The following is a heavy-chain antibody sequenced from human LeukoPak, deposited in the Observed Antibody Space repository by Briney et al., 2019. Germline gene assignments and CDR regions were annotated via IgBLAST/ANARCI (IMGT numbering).Heavy chain of an antibody. CDR1: GFTFSSYG. D-gene: IGHD6-19*01. Sequence: QTGGSLRLSCAASGFTFSSYGLNWVRQAPGEGLAWVSYVSPSSTTIYYADSVKGRFTISRDNAKNSLYLQMNSLRAEDTAVYYCAREHTPYGSGCTAAYWGQGTLVTVSS. CDR3: AREHTPYGSGCTAAY. V-gene: IGHV3-48*01. J-gene: IGHJ4*02. CDR2: VSPSSTTI.